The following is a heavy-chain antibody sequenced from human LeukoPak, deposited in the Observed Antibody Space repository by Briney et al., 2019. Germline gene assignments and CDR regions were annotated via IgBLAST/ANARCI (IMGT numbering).Heavy chain of an antibody. CDR1: GFTFSTYA. V-gene: IGHV3-64*02. Sequence: GGSLRLSCAASGFTFSTYAVHWVRQAPGKGLEYVSGISGNGDTTYYADSVKGRFTISRDNSKNTLFLQMNSLRAEDTAVYYCAREGMATTPYYYYYYMDVWGKGTTVTVSS. J-gene: IGHJ6*03. D-gene: IGHD5-24*01. CDR2: ISGNGDTT. CDR3: AREGMATTPYYYYYYMDV.